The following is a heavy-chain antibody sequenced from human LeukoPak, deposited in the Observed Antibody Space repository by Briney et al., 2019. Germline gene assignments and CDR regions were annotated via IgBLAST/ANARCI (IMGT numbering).Heavy chain of an antibody. CDR1: GYSLISYG. D-gene: IGHD3-22*01. CDR3: AKNYYYDNTGYWGAFDF. V-gene: IGHV1-18*01. CDR2: ISTYNGKR. J-gene: IGHJ3*01. Sequence: GASVTESCKGFGYSLISYGRGWVRQAPGQGLDWMGWISTYNGKRNYAQKFQDRVTMTTDTPTSTAYMELRSLRSDDTAIYHCAKNYYYDNTGYWGAFDFWVQGTMVTVSS.